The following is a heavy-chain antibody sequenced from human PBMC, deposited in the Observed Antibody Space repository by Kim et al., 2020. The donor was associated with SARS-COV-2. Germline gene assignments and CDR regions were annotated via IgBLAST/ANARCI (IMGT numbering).Heavy chain of an antibody. J-gene: IGHJ6*02. V-gene: IGHV3-23*01. CDR3: AKGHNYYYYGMDV. Sequence: SAKGRLTISRDNSKNTLYLQMNSLRAEDTAVYYCAKGHNYYYYGMDVWGQGTTVTVSS.